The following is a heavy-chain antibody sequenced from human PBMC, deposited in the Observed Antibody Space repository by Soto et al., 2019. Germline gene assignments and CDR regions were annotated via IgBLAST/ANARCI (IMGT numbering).Heavy chain of an antibody. CDR2: IYPGDSNT. CDR1: GYSFTSYW. Sequence: VESLKISCKGSGYSFTSYWIGWVRQMPGKGLEWMGIIYPGDSNTRYSPSFQSQVTISADKSISTAYLQWSSLKASDTAMYYCARLFGSNTGSYPDPYWGQGTLVTVSS. CDR3: ARLFGSNTGSYPDPY. D-gene: IGHD1-26*01. J-gene: IGHJ4*02. V-gene: IGHV5-51*01.